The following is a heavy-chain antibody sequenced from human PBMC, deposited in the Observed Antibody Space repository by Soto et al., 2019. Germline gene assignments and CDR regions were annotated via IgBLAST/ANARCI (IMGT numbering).Heavy chain of an antibody. Sequence: QVQLVQSGAEVKKPGSSVKVSCKASGGTFSSYTISWVRQAPGQGLEWMGRIIPILGIANYAQKFQGRVTITADKSTSTAYMELSSLRSEDTAVYYCARTNRFGELLPPDPPVDPPAWGQGTLVTVSS. CDR3: ARTNRFGELLPPDPPVDPPA. CDR1: GGTFSSYT. V-gene: IGHV1-69*02. J-gene: IGHJ5*02. D-gene: IGHD3-10*01. CDR2: IIPILGIA.